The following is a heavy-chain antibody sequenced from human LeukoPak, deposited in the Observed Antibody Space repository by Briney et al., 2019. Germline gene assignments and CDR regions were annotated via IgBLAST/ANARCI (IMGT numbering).Heavy chain of an antibody. D-gene: IGHD3-3*01. CDR1: GYTFTSYD. V-gene: IGHV1-8*03. CDR3: ARCTGNAFCNGSGYYFDH. CDR2: MNPNSGNT. J-gene: IGHJ4*02. Sequence: ASSVKVSCKASGYTFTSYDIKWVRQATGRGLEWMGWMNPNSGNTGYAQKFQGRVTITRNTSISTAYMELSSVRSEDTSVYYRARCTGNAFCNGSGYYFDHWGQGTLVTVSS.